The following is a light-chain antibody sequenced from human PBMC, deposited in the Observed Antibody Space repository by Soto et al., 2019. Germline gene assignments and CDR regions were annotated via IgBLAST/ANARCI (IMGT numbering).Light chain of an antibody. CDR1: QSVRSRY. CDR3: QQYGTSPHT. J-gene: IGKJ1*01. V-gene: IGKV3-20*01. Sequence: ELVLTQSPGTLSLSPGERATLSCRASQSVRSRYLARYQQKPGQAPRLLIYGSSSRPPGIPERVSGSGSGTEFTLTISRLEPEDFAVYYCQQYGTSPHTFGQGTKVEIK. CDR2: GSS.